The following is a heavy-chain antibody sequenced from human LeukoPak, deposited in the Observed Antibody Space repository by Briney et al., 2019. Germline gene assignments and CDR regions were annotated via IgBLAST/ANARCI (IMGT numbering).Heavy chain of an antibody. CDR3: ARGYYDILTGYCTNDAFDI. Sequence: GGSLRLSCAASGFTVSSNYMSWVRQAPGKGLEWVSVIYSGGSTYYADSVKGRFTISRHNSKNTLYLQMNSLRAEDTAVYYCARGYYDILTGYCTNDAFDIWGQGTMVTVSS. D-gene: IGHD3-9*01. V-gene: IGHV3-53*04. CDR2: IYSGGST. J-gene: IGHJ3*02. CDR1: GFTVSSNY.